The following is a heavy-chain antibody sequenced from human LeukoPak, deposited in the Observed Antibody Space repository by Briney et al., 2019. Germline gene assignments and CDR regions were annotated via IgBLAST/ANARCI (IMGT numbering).Heavy chain of an antibody. Sequence: PGGSLRLSCAASGFTFSGYSMNWVRQAPGKGLEWVSSISTTSAYIYYADSVKGRFIISRDNSKNTVYLQMNSLSAEDAAVYYCVKDDGWVQYANWGQGTLVTVSS. CDR2: ISTTSAYI. D-gene: IGHD5-24*01. CDR1: GFTFSGYS. J-gene: IGHJ4*02. CDR3: VKDDGWVQYAN. V-gene: IGHV3-21*04.